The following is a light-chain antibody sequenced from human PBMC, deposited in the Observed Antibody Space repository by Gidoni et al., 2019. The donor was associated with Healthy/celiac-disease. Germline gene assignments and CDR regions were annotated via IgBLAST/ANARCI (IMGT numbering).Light chain of an antibody. J-gene: IGLJ2*01. CDR2: DVN. CDR3: SSYTSSSTIVL. V-gene: IGLV2-14*01. CDR1: SSDVGAYNY. Sequence: QPALTHPASVSGSPGQSITISCTGTSSDVGAYNYVSWYQQHPGKAPKLMIYDVNNRPSGVSNRFSGSKSGNTASLTISGLQAEDEADYYCSSYTSSSTIVLFGGGTKLTV.